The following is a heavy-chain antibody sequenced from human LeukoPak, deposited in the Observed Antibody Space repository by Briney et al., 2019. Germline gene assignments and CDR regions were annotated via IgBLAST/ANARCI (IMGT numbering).Heavy chain of an antibody. CDR1: GFTFSSYA. CDR2: ISYDDTNK. CDR3: ARDCSSATCYAAFDY. D-gene: IGHD2-2*01. Sequence: GGSLRLSCAASGFTFSSYAMHWVRQAPGRGLEWVASISYDDTNKVYSDSVKGRFTVSRDRTNNTLYLQMHGLRAEDTAVYYCARDCSSATCYAAFDYWGQGVLVTVSS. J-gene: IGHJ4*02. V-gene: IGHV3-30-3*01.